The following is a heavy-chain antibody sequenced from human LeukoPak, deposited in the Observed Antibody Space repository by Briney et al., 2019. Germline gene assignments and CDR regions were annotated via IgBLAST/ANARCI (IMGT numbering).Heavy chain of an antibody. D-gene: IGHD2-21*02. CDR3: AKDAVGGDSPYYFDY. CDR1: GFTFSSYA. Sequence: GGSLRLSCVASGFTFSSYAMSWVRQAPGKGLEWVSAIGGSGKYTYYADSVKGRFTISRDNSKNTLYLQMNSLRDEDTALYYCAKDAVGGDSPYYFDYWGQGTLVTVSS. CDR2: IGGSGKYT. J-gene: IGHJ4*02. V-gene: IGHV3-23*01.